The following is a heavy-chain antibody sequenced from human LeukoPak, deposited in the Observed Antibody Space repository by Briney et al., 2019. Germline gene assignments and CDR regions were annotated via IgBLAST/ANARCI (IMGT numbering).Heavy chain of an antibody. V-gene: IGHV4-34*01. CDR1: GGSFSGYY. CDR2: INHSGST. Sequence: PSETLSLTCAVYGGSFSGYYWSWIRHPPGKGLEWIGEINHSGSTNYNPSLKSRVTISVDTSKNQFSLKLSSVTAADTAVYYCARASYCSGGSCSYYYYYYMDVWGKGTTVTVSS. D-gene: IGHD2-15*01. CDR3: ARASYCSGGSCSYYYYYYMDV. J-gene: IGHJ6*03.